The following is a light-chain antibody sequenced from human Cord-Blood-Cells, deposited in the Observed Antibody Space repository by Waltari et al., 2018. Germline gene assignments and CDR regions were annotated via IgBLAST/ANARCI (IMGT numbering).Light chain of an antibody. J-gene: IGKJ5*01. V-gene: IGKV3-11*01. CDR3: QQRSNWPG. CDR2: DAS. Sequence: DIVLTQSPATLSLSPGERATPSCRASQSVSSYLAGYQQQPGQPPRLLLYDASTSATGIPARFSGSGSGTDFTLTISSLEPEDFAVYYCQQRSNWPGFGQGTRLEIK. CDR1: QSVSSY.